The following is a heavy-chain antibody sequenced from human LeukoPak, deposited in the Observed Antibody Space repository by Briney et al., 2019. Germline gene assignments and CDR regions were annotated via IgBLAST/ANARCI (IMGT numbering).Heavy chain of an antibody. Sequence: PGGSLRLSCAASGFTFSDYYMSWIRQAPGKGLEWVSYISSSGSTIYYADSVKGRFTISRDNAKNSLYLQMNSLRAEDTAVYYCARDLYSGTYPVFDYWGQGTLVTVSS. J-gene: IGHJ4*02. D-gene: IGHD1-26*01. V-gene: IGHV3-11*01. CDR3: ARDLYSGTYPVFDY. CDR1: GFTFSDYY. CDR2: ISSSGSTI.